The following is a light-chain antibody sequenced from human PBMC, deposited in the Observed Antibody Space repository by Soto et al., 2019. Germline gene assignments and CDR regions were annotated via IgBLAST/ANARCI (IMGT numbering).Light chain of an antibody. J-gene: IGKJ1*01. V-gene: IGKV3-15*01. Sequence: EIVMTQSPATLSVSPGERATLSCRASQSVSSNLAWYQQKPGQAPRLLIYGASTRATGIPARFSGSGSGTEFTLTISSLQSEDYGVYFCQQYVNWPKTFGHGTKVDIK. CDR3: QQYVNWPKT. CDR2: GAS. CDR1: QSVSSN.